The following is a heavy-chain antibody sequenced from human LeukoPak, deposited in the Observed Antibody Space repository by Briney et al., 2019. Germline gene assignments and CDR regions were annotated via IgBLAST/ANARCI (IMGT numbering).Heavy chain of an antibody. J-gene: IGHJ1*01. CDR3: ATSIVGLTYDEYFQH. V-gene: IGHV3-53*01. CDR1: GFAVSSNH. CDR2: IFNGGST. Sequence: PGGSLRLSCAASGFAVSSNHMNWVRQAPGKGLEWVSVIFNGGSTYYADSVKGRFTISRDNSKNTLYLQMNSLRAEDTAVYYCATSIVGLTYDEYFQHWGQGTLVTVSS. D-gene: IGHD1-26*01.